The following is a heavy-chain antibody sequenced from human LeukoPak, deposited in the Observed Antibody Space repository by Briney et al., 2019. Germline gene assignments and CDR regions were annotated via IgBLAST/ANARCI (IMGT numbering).Heavy chain of an antibody. CDR1: GFTFSSYG. V-gene: IGHV3-30*18. D-gene: IGHD3-3*01. J-gene: IGHJ6*02. CDR2: ISYDGSNK. CDR3: AKDLRNYDFCVTYYYYGMDV. Sequence: GGSLRLSCAASGFTFSSYGMHWVRQAPGKGLEWVAVISYDGSNKYYADSVKGRFTISRDNSKNTLYLQMNSLRAEDTAVYYCAKDLRNYDFCVTYYYYGMDVWGQGTTVTVSS.